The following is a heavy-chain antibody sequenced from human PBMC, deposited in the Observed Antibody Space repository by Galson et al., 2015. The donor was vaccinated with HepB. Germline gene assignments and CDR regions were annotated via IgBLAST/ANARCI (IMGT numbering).Heavy chain of an antibody. CDR3: ARDTLLPNSGLDYGEYYGMDV. J-gene: IGHJ6*02. D-gene: IGHD4-17*01. CDR2: ISYDGSNK. V-gene: IGHV3-30*04. Sequence: SLRLSCAASGFTFSSYAMHWVRQAPGKGLEWVAVISYDGSNKYYADSVKGRFTISRDNSKNTLYLQMNSLRAEDTAVYYCARDTLLPNSGLDYGEYYGMDVWGQGTTVTVSS. CDR1: GFTFSSYA.